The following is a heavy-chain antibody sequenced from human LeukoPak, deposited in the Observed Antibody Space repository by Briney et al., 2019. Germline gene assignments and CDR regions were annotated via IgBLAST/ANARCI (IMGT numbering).Heavy chain of an antibody. CDR2: IYYSGST. V-gene: IGHV4-39*01. CDR1: GGSISSSSYY. D-gene: IGHD2-15*01. CDR3: ASRPSVVVVAAYYFDY. Sequence: SETLSLTCTVSGGSISSSSYYWGWIRQPPGKGLEWIGSIYYSGSTYYNPSLKSRVTISVDTSKNPFSLKLSSVTAADTAVYYCASRPSVVVVAAYYFDYWGQGTLVTVSS. J-gene: IGHJ4*02.